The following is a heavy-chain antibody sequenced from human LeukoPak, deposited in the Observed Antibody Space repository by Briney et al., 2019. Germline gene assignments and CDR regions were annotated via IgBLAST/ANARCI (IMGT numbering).Heavy chain of an antibody. D-gene: IGHD3-22*01. J-gene: IGHJ5*02. CDR2: ISAYNGNT. V-gene: IGHV1-18*01. Sequence: ASVKVSCKASGYTFTSYGISWVRQAPGQGLEWMGWISAYNGNTNYAQKFHGRVTMTTDTSTSTAYMELRSLRSDDTAVFYCARVILFQDYYDSSGYYYWFDPWGQGTLVTVSS. CDR3: ARVILFQDYYDSSGYYYWFDP. CDR1: GYTFTSYG.